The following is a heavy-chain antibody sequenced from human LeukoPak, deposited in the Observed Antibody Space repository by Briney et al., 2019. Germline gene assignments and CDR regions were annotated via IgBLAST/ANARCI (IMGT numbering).Heavy chain of an antibody. J-gene: IGHJ4*02. V-gene: IGHV1-18*01. Sequence: ASVKVSCKASGYTFTSYGISWVRQAPGQGLEWMGWISAYNGNTNYAQKLQGRVTMTTGTSTSTAYMELRNLRSDDTAVYYCARGGVSNSWYRTPDYWGQGTLVTVSS. CDR3: ARGGVSNSWYRTPDY. CDR1: GYTFTSYG. CDR2: ISAYNGNT. D-gene: IGHD6-13*01.